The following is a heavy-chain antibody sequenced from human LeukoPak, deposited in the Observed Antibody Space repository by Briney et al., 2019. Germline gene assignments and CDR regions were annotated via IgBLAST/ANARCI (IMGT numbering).Heavy chain of an antibody. CDR1: GFTFSSYG. CDR3: ASRWYGDY. J-gene: IGHJ4*02. CDR2: ISYDGSNK. V-gene: IGHV3-30*03. Sequence: PGRSLRLSCAASGFTFSSYGMHWVRQAPGKGLEWVAVISYDGSNKYYPDSVKGRFTISRDNPKNTLYLQMNSLRAEDTAVYYCASRWYGDYWGQGTLVTVSS. D-gene: IGHD4-23*01.